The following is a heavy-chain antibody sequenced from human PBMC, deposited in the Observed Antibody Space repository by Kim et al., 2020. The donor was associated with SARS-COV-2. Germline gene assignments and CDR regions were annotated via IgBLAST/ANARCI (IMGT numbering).Heavy chain of an antibody. Sequence: GESLKISCKGSGYTFTNYWISWVRQMPGKGLEWMGRIDPSDSYTNYSQSFQGHVTIPADKPLSTAYLQWSSLKASDTAMYYCARQGGYCGSANCYAHWGQGTLVTVSS. V-gene: IGHV5-10-1*01. CDR3: ARQGGYCGSANCYAH. D-gene: IGHD2-2*01. CDR1: GYTFTNYW. J-gene: IGHJ4*02. CDR2: IDPSDSYT.